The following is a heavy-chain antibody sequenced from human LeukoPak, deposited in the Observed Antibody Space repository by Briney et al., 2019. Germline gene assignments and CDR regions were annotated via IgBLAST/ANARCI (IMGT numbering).Heavy chain of an antibody. Sequence: SSQTLSLTGTVSGGSISSGSYYWSWIRQPAGKGLEWIGRIYTSGSTNYNPSLKSRVTISVDTSKNQFSLKLSSVTAADTAVYYCARGIDSSSWHNWFDPWGQGTLVTVSS. CDR3: ARGIDSSSWHNWFDP. J-gene: IGHJ5*02. CDR1: GGSISSGSYY. CDR2: IYTSGST. D-gene: IGHD6-13*01. V-gene: IGHV4-61*02.